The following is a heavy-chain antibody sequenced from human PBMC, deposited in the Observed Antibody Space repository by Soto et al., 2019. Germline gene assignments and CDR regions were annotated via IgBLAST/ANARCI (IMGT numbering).Heavy chain of an antibody. J-gene: IGHJ6*02. CDR1: GFTFSSYA. V-gene: IGHV3-30-3*01. CDR3: ARDPGAARDYYYGMDV. Sequence: QVQLVESGGGVVQPGRSLRLSCAASGFTFSSYAMHWVRQAPGKGLEWVAVISYDGSSKYYADSVKGRFTISRDNSKNTLYLQMNSLRAEDTAVYYCARDPGAARDYYYGMDVWGQGTTVTVSS. CDR2: ISYDGSSK. D-gene: IGHD6-13*01.